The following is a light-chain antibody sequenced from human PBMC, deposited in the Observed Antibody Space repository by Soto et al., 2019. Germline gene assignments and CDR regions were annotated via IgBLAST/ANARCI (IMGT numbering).Light chain of an antibody. CDR1: SSDVGAYNY. Sequence: QSALTQPPSVSGSPGQSVTISCTGTSSDVGAYNYVSWYQQHPGKAPKVVIYDVTERPSGVPVRFSGSKSGNTASLTISGLQAEDEADYYCCSYAGSYSFLFGTGTKLTVL. V-gene: IGLV2-11*01. CDR3: CSYAGSYSFL. CDR2: DVT. J-gene: IGLJ1*01.